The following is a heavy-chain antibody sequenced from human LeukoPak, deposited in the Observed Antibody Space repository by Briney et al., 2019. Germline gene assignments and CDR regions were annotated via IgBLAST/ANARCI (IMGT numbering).Heavy chain of an antibody. CDR3: ARDFQYYYGSGSSYNWFDP. Sequence: GGSLRLSCEVSGFNFNDYSMHWVRQAPGKGLEWVASITSTSRTIFYADSVQGRFIISRDNAKKTVSLEMNSLRGEDAALYYCARDFQYYYGSGSSYNWFDPWGQGTLVTVSS. J-gene: IGHJ5*02. CDR2: ITSTSRTI. V-gene: IGHV3-69-1*02. D-gene: IGHD3-10*01. CDR1: GFNFNDYS.